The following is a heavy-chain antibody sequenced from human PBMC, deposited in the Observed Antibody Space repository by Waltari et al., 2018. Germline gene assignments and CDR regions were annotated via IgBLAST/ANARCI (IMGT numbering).Heavy chain of an antibody. V-gene: IGHV4-39*01. CDR3: ARRGGNYWYFDL. CDR2: IYYSGRT. J-gene: IGHJ2*01. Sequence: QLQLQESGPGLVKPSETLSLTCTVSGGSISSSSYYWGWIRQPPGKGLEWIGSIYYSGRTYYNPSLKSRVTISVDTSKNQFSLKLSSVTAADTAVYYCARRGGNYWYFDLWGRGTLVTVSS. D-gene: IGHD2-15*01. CDR1: GGSISSSSYY.